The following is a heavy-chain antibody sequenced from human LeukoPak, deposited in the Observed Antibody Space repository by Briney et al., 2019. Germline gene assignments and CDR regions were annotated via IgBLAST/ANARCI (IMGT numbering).Heavy chain of an antibody. CDR3: ARGNYYDSSGYDY. CDR2: INSNSGHT. J-gene: IGHJ4*02. D-gene: IGHD3-22*01. V-gene: IGHV1-46*01. Sequence: ASVKVSCKTFGYTFTNYYMHWVRQAPGQGLEWMGIINSNSGHTTYAQKFQGRVTMTRDTSTTTVDMELSSLRSEDTAVYYCARGNYYDSSGYDYWGQGTLVTVSS. CDR1: GYTFTNYY.